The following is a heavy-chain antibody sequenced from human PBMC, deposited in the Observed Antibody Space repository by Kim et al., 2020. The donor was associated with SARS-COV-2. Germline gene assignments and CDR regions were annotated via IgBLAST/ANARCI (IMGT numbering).Heavy chain of an antibody. Sequence: TFYADSAKGRFTISRDNSKNTLYLQMNTLRADDTAVYYCVKDHVGGPDYWGQGTLVTVSS. CDR2: T. CDR3: VKDHVGGPDY. J-gene: IGHJ4*02. D-gene: IGHD1-26*01. V-gene: IGHV3-23*01.